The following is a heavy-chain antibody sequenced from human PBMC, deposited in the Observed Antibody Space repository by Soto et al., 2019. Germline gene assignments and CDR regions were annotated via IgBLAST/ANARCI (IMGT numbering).Heavy chain of an antibody. D-gene: IGHD3-10*01. CDR2: IYYTGTT. J-gene: IGHJ4*02. CDR1: GTSIRGYY. Sequence: QVQLKESGPGLIKPSETLSVTCSVSGTSIRGYYWTWIRQPPGKGLEWIGYIYYTGTTKYNPSLKSRVTISVDTSKNQFSLRLNSVTAADTAVYYCAREVSSFGSNHFDSWGQGALVTVSS. CDR3: AREVSSFGSNHFDS. V-gene: IGHV4-59*01.